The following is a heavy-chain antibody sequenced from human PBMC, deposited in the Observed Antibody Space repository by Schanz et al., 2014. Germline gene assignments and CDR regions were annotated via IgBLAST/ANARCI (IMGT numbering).Heavy chain of an antibody. Sequence: QVQLVQSGAEVKKPGASVKVSCKASGYTFTSYYMHWVRQAPGQGPEWMGWISAFDDKTDYAQNFQGRLIMTTATSTTTVSMELRGLRSDDTAVYYCARETRITAEGAFDVWGQGTTVTVSS. CDR3: ARETRITAEGAFDV. V-gene: IGHV1-46*01. D-gene: IGHD7-27*01. CDR1: GYTFTSYY. CDR2: ISAFDDKT. J-gene: IGHJ6*02.